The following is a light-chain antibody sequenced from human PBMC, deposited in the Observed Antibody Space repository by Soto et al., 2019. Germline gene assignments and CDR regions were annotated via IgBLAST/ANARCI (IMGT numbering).Light chain of an antibody. Sequence: EIVMTQSPATLSVSPGERATLSCRASQSVSSNLAWYQQKPGQAPRLLIYGASTRATDVPARFSGSGFGTEFTLTISSLQSEDFAVYYCQQYNNWPETFGQGTKVDI. CDR2: GAS. V-gene: IGKV3-15*01. CDR1: QSVSSN. CDR3: QQYNNWPET. J-gene: IGKJ1*01.